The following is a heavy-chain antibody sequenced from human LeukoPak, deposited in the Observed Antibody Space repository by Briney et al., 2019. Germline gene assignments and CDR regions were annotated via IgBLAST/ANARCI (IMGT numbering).Heavy chain of an antibody. J-gene: IGHJ4*02. CDR1: GASVSSSGDHY. D-gene: IGHD2/OR15-2a*01. CDR3: ASGPNMYYFDD. Sequence: ASQTLSLTCTVSGASVSSSGDHYWSWIRQHPGTGLEWIGYISYSGSTNYNPSLKRRVTISVDTSKNQFSLKLSSVTAADTAVYYCASGPNMYYFDDWGQGTLVTVSS. CDR2: ISYSGST. V-gene: IGHV4-31*03.